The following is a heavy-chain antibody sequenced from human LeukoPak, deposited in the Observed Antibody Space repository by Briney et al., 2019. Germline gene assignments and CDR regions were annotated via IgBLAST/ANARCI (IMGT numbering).Heavy chain of an antibody. D-gene: IGHD6-6*01. J-gene: IGHJ4*02. CDR3: AREGYSSSSFDY. V-gene: IGHV3-33*01. CDR1: GFTFSSYG. Sequence: GGSLRLSCAASGFTFSSYGMHWVRQAPGKGLEWVAVIWYDGSNKYYADSVKGRFTISRDNSKNTLCLQMNSLRAEDTAVYYCAREGYSSSSFDYWGQGTLVTVSS. CDR2: IWYDGSNK.